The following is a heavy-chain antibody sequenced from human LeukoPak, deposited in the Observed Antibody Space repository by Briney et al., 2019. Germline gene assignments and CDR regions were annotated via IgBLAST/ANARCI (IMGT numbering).Heavy chain of an antibody. J-gene: IGHJ6*03. CDR2: IIPVFGTA. CDR1: GGTFSTYV. D-gene: IGHD2-15*01. V-gene: IGHV1-69*06. CDR3: AINQAGYCGGGSCYRHEFYYMDV. Sequence: ASVKVSCKASGGTFSTYVISWVRHAPGQGLEWMGGIIPVFGTANYAEKFQDRVTITADKSTSTAYMELSSLRSEDTAMYYCAINQAGYCGGGSCYRHEFYYMDVWGKGTSVTVSS.